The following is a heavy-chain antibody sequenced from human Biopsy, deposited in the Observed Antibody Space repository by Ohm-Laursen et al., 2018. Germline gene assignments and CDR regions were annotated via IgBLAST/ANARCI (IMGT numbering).Heavy chain of an antibody. Sequence: GSLRLSCTASGFTFSDYYMSWVRQAPGKGLEWVASIKEDGSEKFYVDSVKGRFTISRDNAQKSLYLQMNSLRVEDTAVHYCARGRSMDVWGQGTTVTVSS. CDR1: GFTFSDYY. V-gene: IGHV3-7*01. CDR3: ARGRSMDV. J-gene: IGHJ6*02. CDR2: IKEDGSEK.